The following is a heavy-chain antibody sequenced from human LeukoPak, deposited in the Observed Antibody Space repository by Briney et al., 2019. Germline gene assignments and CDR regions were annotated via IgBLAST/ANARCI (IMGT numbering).Heavy chain of an antibody. CDR2: INHSGST. J-gene: IGHJ6*03. Sequence: GSLRLSCAASGFTFTSYAMSWIRQPPGKGLEWIGEINHSGSTNYNPSLKSRVTISVDTSKNQFSLKLSSVTAADTAVYYCARAGSGWYYYYYYMDVWGKGTTVTVSS. D-gene: IGHD6-19*01. CDR1: GFTFTSYA. CDR3: ARAGSGWYYYYYYMDV. V-gene: IGHV4-34*01.